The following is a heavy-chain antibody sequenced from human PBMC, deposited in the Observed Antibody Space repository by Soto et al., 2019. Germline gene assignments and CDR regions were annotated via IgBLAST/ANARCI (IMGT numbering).Heavy chain of an antibody. CDR3: VRDRSEQQRCWYAP. D-gene: IGHD6-13*01. V-gene: IGHV4-31*03. J-gene: IGHJ5*02. CDR1: GGSISSCGYY. Sequence: SETLSLTCTVSGGSISSCGYYWSWIRQHPGKGLEWIGYIYYSGSTYYNPSLKSRVTISVDTSKNQFSLKLSSVTAADTAVYYCVRDRSEQQRCWYAPWSQGTLVTVSS. CDR2: IYYSGST.